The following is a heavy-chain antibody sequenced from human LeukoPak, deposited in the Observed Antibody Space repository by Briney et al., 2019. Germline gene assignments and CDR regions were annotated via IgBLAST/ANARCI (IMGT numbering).Heavy chain of an antibody. Sequence: ASVKVSCKASGYTLTGYYMHWVRQAPGQGLEWMGRINPNSGGTNYAQKFQGRVTMTRDTSISTAYMELSRLRSDDTAVYYCARTLTYYYDSSGYLLRAQNDYWGQGTLVTVSS. J-gene: IGHJ4*02. V-gene: IGHV1-2*06. CDR3: ARTLTYYYDSSGYLLRAQNDY. CDR2: INPNSGGT. CDR1: GYTLTGYY. D-gene: IGHD3-22*01.